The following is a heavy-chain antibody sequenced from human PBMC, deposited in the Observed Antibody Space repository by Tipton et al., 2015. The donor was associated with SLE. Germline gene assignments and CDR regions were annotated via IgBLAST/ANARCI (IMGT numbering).Heavy chain of an antibody. V-gene: IGHV3-7*04. CDR3: AKDGNSGYRPNYFEF. J-gene: IGHJ4*02. D-gene: IGHD3-22*01. Sequence: SLRLSCVASGFSFSSYWMGWARQAPGRGLEWVTNITPDGIGRYYVDAVGGRFTVYRDNAKNSLFLQMNSLRAEDTAVYYCAKDGNSGYRPNYFEFWGQGTLVTVSS. CDR1: GFSFSSYW. CDR2: ITPDGIGR.